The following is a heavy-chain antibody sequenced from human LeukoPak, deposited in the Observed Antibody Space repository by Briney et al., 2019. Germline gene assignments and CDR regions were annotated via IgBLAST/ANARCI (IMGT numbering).Heavy chain of an antibody. CDR2: IYYSGST. Sequence: SETLSLTCTVSGGSISSSSYYWGWIRQPPGKGLEWIGSIYYSGSTYYNPSLKSRVTISVDTSKNQFSLKLSSVTAADTAVYYCARVVRNYGAGRNYYFDYWGQGTLVTVSS. V-gene: IGHV4-39*01. J-gene: IGHJ4*02. CDR3: ARVVRNYGAGRNYYFDY. CDR1: GGSISSSSYY. D-gene: IGHD3-10*01.